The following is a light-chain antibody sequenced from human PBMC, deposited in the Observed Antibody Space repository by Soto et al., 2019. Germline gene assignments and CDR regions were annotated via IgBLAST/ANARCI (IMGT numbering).Light chain of an antibody. CDR1: KLGSES. J-gene: IGLJ3*02. V-gene: IGLV3-21*02. CDR3: QVWDSSDNHVV. CDR2: DDS. Sequence: SYELTQPPSVSVAPGQTARITCGGSKLGSESVHWYRQKPGQAPVLVVYDDSDRPSGFPERFSGSNSGHTATLTINRVEAGDEADYYCQVWDSSDNHVVFGGGTKLTVL.